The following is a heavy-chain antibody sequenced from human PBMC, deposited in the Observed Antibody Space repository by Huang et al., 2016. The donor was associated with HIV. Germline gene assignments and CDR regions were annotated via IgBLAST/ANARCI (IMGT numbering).Heavy chain of an antibody. CDR3: AKVAAGQPFHFYYYMDA. Sequence: QVNLVQSGAEVRKPGSSVKVSCKASGGTFKKYAISWVRQAPGQGLEGMGSSIPFFGSAEYAEKFKDRVTLTADVSTNTTYLELDRMASEDTAVYYYAKVAAGQPFHFYYYMDAWGDGTTVIVSS. D-gene: IGHD3-3*02. CDR1: GGTFKKYA. CDR2: SIPFFGSA. J-gene: IGHJ6*03. V-gene: IGHV1-69*13.